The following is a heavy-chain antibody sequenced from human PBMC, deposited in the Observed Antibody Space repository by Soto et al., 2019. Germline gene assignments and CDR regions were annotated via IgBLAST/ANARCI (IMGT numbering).Heavy chain of an antibody. J-gene: IGHJ5*02. CDR2: ISSSSSTI. CDR1: GFTFSSYS. D-gene: IGHD6-13*01. V-gene: IGHV3-48*01. Sequence: GGSLRLSCAASGFTFSSYSMNWVRQAPGKGLEWVSYISSSSSTIYYADSVKGRFTISRDNAKNSLYLQMNSLRAEDTAVYYCARGVGDGSSCSVLNWLAPWGQET. CDR3: ARGVGDGSSCSVLNWLAP.